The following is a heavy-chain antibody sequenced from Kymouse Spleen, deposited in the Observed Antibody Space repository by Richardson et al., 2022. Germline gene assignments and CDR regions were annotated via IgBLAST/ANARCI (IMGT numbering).Heavy chain of an antibody. D-gene: IGHD6-6*01. CDR2: IYYSGST. J-gene: IGHJ4*02. CDR1: GGSVSSGSYY. V-gene: IGHV4-61*01. CDR3: ARVSSAFDY. Sequence: QVQLQESGPGLVKPSETLSLTCTVSGGSVSSGSYYWSWIRQPPGKGLEWIGYIYYSGSTNYNPSLKSRVTISVDTSKNQFSLKLSSVTAADTAVYYCARVSSAFDYWGQGTLVTVSS.